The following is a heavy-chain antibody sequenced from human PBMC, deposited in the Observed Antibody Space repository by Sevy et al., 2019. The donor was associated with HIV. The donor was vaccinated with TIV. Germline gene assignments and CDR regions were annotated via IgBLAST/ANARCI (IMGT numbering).Heavy chain of an antibody. CDR2: ISYDGSNK. CDR3: ARLAGGSGGSCYPNCFDY. V-gene: IGHV3-30-3*01. CDR1: GFTFSSYA. J-gene: IGHJ4*02. Sequence: GGSLRLSCAASGFTFSSYAMHWVRQAPGKGLEWVAVISYDGSNKYYADSVKGRFTISRDNSKNTLYLQMNSLRAEDTAVYYCARLAGGSGGSCYPNCFDYWGQGTLVTVSS. D-gene: IGHD2-15*01.